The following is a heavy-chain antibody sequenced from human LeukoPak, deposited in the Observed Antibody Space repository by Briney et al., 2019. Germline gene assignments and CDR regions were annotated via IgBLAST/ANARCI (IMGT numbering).Heavy chain of an antibody. CDR1: GFTFSSYS. D-gene: IGHD3-3*01. V-gene: IGHV3-48*04. J-gene: IGHJ4*02. CDR2: ISSSSNTI. Sequence: GGSLRLSCAASGFTFSSYSMTWVRQAPGKGLEWVSYISSSSNTIYYADSVKGRFTISRDNAKNSLYLQMNSLRAEDTAVYYCARDGSYMGITIFGVAKIDYWGQGTLVTVSS. CDR3: ARDGSYMGITIFGVAKIDY.